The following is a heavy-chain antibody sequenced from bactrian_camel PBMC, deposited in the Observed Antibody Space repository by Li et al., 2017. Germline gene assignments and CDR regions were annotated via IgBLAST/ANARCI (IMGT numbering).Heavy chain of an antibody. CDR2: SSSGT. CDR3: ASKYGAVRFWDDASAYSA. J-gene: IGHJ6*01. CDR1: AYTAS. Sequence: HVQLVESGGGMAQPGGSLRLSCAASAYTASMAWFRRAQGKEREGVAASSSGTNYAASVKGRFTISRDSTRKILYLQMNSLKPEDTAMYYCASKYGAVRFWDDASAYSAWGQGTQVTV. D-gene: IGHD4*01. V-gene: IGHV3S53*01.